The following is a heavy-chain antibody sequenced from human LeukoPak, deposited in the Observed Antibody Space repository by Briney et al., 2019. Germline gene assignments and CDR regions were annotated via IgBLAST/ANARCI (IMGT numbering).Heavy chain of an antibody. J-gene: IGHJ5*02. CDR3: ARSLPRSGCWYTEICPRSNWFDP. CDR2: INHSGST. D-gene: IGHD6-19*01. CDR1: GGSISSGDYY. V-gene: IGHV4-30-4*08. Sequence: SQTLSLTCTVSGGSISSGDYYWSWIRQPPGTGLEWIGEINHSGSTNYNPSLKSRVTISVDTSKNQFSLKLSSVTAADTAVYYCARSLPRSGCWYTEICPRSNWFDPWGQGTLVTVSS.